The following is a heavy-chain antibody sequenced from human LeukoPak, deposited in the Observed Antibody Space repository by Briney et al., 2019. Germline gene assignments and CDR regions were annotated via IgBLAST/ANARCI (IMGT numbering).Heavy chain of an antibody. D-gene: IGHD3-22*01. CDR1: GYTFTSYA. Sequence: GASVKVSCKASGYTFTSYAMHWVRQAPGQRLEWMGWINAGNGNTKYSQKFQGRVTMTTDTSTSTAYMELRSLRSDDTAVYYCAREEDRDQYYDSSGDYWGQGTLVTVSS. V-gene: IGHV1-3*01. CDR2: INAGNGNT. J-gene: IGHJ4*02. CDR3: AREEDRDQYYDSSGDY.